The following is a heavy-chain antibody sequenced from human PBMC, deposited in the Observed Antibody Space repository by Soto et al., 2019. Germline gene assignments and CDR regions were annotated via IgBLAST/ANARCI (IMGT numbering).Heavy chain of an antibody. CDR1: GGSFSGYY. CDR3: ARAPQVLAASPFDY. D-gene: IGHD6-13*01. CDR2: INHSGST. V-gene: IGHV4-34*01. Sequence: SETLSLTCAVYGGSFSGYYWSWIRQPPGKGLEWIGEINHSGSTNYNPSLKSRVTISVDTSKNQFSLKLSSVTAADTAVYYCARAPQVLAASPFDYWGQGTLVTVSS. J-gene: IGHJ4*02.